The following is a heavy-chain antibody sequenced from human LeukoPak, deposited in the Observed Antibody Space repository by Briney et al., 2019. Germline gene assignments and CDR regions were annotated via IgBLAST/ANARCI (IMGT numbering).Heavy chain of an antibody. CDR3: ARDRENDAFDI. CDR2: INAGNGNT. Sequence: ASVKVSCKASGYTFTSYSMHWVRQAPGQRLEWMGWINAGNGNTKYSQEFQGRATISRDTSASTACMELSSLRSEDMAVYYCARDRENDAFDIWGQGTMVTVPS. V-gene: IGHV1-3*03. D-gene: IGHD1-26*01. J-gene: IGHJ3*02. CDR1: GYTFTSYS.